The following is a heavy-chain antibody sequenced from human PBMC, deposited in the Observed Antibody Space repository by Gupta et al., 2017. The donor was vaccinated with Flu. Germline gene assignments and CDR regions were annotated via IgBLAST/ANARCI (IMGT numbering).Heavy chain of an antibody. V-gene: IGHV3-15*01. CDR2: IKSKTDGGTT. CDR3: TTDPSAVVVVADSRMDV. J-gene: IGHJ6*02. D-gene: IGHD2-15*01. Sequence: EVQLVESGGGLVKPGGSLRLSCAASGFTFSNAWMGWVRQAPGKGLEWVGRIKSKTDGGTTDYAAPVKGRFTISRDDSKNTLYLQMNSLKTEDTAVYYCTTDPSAVVVVADSRMDVWGQGTTVTVSS. CDR1: GFTFSNAW.